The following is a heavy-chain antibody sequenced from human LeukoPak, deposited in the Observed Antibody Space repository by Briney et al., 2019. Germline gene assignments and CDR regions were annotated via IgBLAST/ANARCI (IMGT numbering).Heavy chain of an antibody. CDR3: ARSPIGELLGYNWFDP. J-gene: IGHJ5*02. Sequence: PSETLSLTCTVSGGSISSSSYYWGWIRQPPGKGLEWIGEINHSGSTNYNPSLKSRVTISVDTSKNQFSLKLSSVTAADTAVYYCARSPIGELLGYNWFDPWGQGTLVTVSS. D-gene: IGHD3-10*01. CDR1: GGSISSSSYY. CDR2: INHSGST. V-gene: IGHV4-39*07.